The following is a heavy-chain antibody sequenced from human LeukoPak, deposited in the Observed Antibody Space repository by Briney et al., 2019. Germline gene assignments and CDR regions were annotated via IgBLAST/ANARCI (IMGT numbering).Heavy chain of an antibody. CDR2: INPNSGGT. J-gene: IGHJ4*02. CDR3: ARDLRGSSLKSSGWRPSGRYFDY. V-gene: IGHV1-2*02. Sequence: ASVKVSCKASGYTFTSYYMHWVRQAPGQGLEWMGWINPNSGGTNYAQKFQGRVTMTRDTSISTAYMELSRLRSDDTAVYYCARDLRGSSLKSSGWRPSGRYFDYWGQGTLVTVSS. CDR1: GYTFTSYY. D-gene: IGHD6-19*01.